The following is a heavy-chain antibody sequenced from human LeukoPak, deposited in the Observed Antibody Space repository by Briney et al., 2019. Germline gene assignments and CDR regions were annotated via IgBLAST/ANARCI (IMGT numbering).Heavy chain of an antibody. CDR3: AKSIVGATMVGYYYYYGMDV. CDR1: GYTFTSYD. D-gene: IGHD1-26*01. CDR2: MNPNSGNK. J-gene: IGHJ6*02. Sequence: WASVTVSCKASGYTFTSYDINWVRQATGQGLEWMGWMNPNSGNKGYAQKFQGRVTMTRNTSISTAYMELSSLRSEDTAVYYCAKSIVGATMVGYYYYYGMDVWGQGTTVTVSS. V-gene: IGHV1-8*01.